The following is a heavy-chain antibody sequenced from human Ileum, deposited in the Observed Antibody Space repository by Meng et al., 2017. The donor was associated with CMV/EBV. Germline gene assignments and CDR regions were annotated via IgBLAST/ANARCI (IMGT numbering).Heavy chain of an antibody. J-gene: IGHJ4*02. CDR2: INHSGST. CDR3: AREAVGVENGDYFDS. Sequence: RLQYWGASPLTPSEPLSLPCAVYGGSLRGYYWSWIRQFPGKGLEWMGEINHSGSTNYNPSLKSRVTISADTSKKWFSLKVSSVTAADTAVYYCAREAVGVENGDYFDSWGPGTLVTVSS. V-gene: IGHV4-34*01. CDR1: GGSLRGYY. D-gene: IGHD3-16*01.